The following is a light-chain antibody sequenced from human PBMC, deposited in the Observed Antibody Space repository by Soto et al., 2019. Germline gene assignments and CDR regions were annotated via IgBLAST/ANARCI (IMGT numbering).Light chain of an antibody. CDR2: ASS. Sequence: DIQMTQSPSSLSVSVGDRVTITCRASQSISSFLHWYQQKPGKAPQLLISASSILQSGVPSRFSRSGSGTDFTLTISSLQPEDFATYYCQQSYSTPYTFGQGTKLEIK. CDR1: QSISSF. CDR3: QQSYSTPYT. V-gene: IGKV1-39*01. J-gene: IGKJ2*01.